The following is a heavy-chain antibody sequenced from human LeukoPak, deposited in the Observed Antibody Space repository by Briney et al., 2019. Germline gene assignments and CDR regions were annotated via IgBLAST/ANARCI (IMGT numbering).Heavy chain of an antibody. CDR1: GGSISSSSYY. CDR3: ARQLVGIYY. Sequence: SETLSLTCTVSGGSISSSSYYWGWIRQPPGKGLEWIGSIYYSGSTYYNPSLKSRVTISVDTSKNQFSLKLSSVTAADTAVYYCARQLVGIYYWGQGTLVTVSS. D-gene: IGHD2-21*01. CDR2: IYYSGST. V-gene: IGHV4-39*01. J-gene: IGHJ4*02.